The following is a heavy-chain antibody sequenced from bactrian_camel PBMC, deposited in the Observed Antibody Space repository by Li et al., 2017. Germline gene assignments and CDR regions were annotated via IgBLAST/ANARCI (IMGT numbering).Heavy chain of an antibody. V-gene: IGHV3S53*01. CDR2: VDVDGGT. Sequence: QVQLVESGGGAVQAGGSLRLSCTALGSTSSTAFVGWFRQAPGKERAGVAAVDVDGGTSYAESVRGRFTISQDNAKNTLFLQLNSLKTEDTAMYYCDRGAGIDGYWGQGTQVTVS. CDR3: DRGAGIDGY. J-gene: IGHJ6*01. CDR1: GSTSSTAF.